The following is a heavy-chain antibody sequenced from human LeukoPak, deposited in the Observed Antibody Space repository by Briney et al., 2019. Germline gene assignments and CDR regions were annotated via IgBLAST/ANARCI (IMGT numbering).Heavy chain of an antibody. V-gene: IGHV4-59*08. CDR1: GGSISSYY. J-gene: IGHJ4*02. CDR3: ARNTDYSWLSFDD. D-gene: IGHD4-11*01. Sequence: SDTLSLTCTVSGGSISSYYWSWIRQPPGKGLEWIGYIYYSGSTNYNPSLKSRVTISVDTPKNQFSLKLSSVTAADTAVYYCARNTDYSWLSFDDWGQGTLVTVSS. CDR2: IYYSGST.